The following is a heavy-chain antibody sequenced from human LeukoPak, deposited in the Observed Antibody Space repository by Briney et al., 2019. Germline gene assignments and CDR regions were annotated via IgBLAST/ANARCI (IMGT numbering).Heavy chain of an antibody. CDR3: ARVLVRDGYNYYYYGMDV. J-gene: IGHJ6*02. D-gene: IGHD5-24*01. CDR2: IYPGDSDT. V-gene: IGHV5-51*01. CDR1: GYSFTSYW. Sequence: GESLKISCKGSGYSFTSYWIGWVRQLPGKGLEWMGIIYPGDSDTRYSPSFQGQVTISADKSISTAYLQWSSLKASDTAMYYCARVLVRDGYNYYYYGMDVWGQGTTVTVSS.